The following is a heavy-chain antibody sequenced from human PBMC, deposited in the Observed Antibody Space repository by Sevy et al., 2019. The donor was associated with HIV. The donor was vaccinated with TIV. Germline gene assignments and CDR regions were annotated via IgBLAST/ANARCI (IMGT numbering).Heavy chain of an antibody. CDR1: GFTFSSYS. CDR2: ISGNGGNT. V-gene: IGHV3-64*01. J-gene: IGHJ4*02. CDR3: ARQGGASSYDY. D-gene: IGHD2-2*01. Sequence: GGSLRLSCAASGFTFSSYSIHWVRQAPGKGPEYISAISGNGGNTYYASSVKARFTISRDNSKNTLWLQMDSLRAEDMAVYYCARQGGASSYDYWGQGTLVTVSS.